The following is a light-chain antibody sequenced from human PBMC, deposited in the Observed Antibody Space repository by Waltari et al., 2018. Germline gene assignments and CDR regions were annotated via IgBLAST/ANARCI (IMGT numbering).Light chain of an antibody. CDR1: SSDVGSYNL. J-gene: IGLJ2*01. Sequence: QSALTQPASVSGSPGQSITISCTGMSSDVGSYNLVSWYQQFPGRDPQLIIYEVYRRPSGISDRFSGSKSGNTASLTISGLRAEDEADYYCCSYAGPATFVVFGGGTKLTVL. V-gene: IGLV2-23*02. CDR2: EVY. CDR3: CSYAGPATFVV.